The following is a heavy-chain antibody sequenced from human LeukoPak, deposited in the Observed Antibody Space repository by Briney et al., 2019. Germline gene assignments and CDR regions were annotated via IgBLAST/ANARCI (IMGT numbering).Heavy chain of an antibody. CDR1: GFTFSSYG. D-gene: IGHD5-24*01. Sequence: PGGSLRLSCAASGFTFSSYGMSWVRQAPGKGLEWVSAISGSGGSTYYADSVKGRFTVSRDNSKNTLYLQMHSLRAEDTAVYYCAGCRDGYNYGNYWGLGTLVTVSS. J-gene: IGHJ4*02. CDR2: ISGSGGST. CDR3: AGCRDGYNYGNY. V-gene: IGHV3-23*01.